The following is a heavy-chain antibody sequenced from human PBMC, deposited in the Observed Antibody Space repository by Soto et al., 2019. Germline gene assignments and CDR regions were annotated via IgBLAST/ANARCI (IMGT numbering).Heavy chain of an antibody. CDR3: ATSWADALEL. V-gene: IGHV3-7*01. D-gene: IGHD3-16*01. J-gene: IGHJ3*01. CDR1: GFTFNIYW. Sequence: EVQLVESGGGLVQPGGSLRLSCAASGFTFNIYWMTWVRQAPGKGLEWVALLSPDASENTYVGTVKGRFTISRDNIRKSLSLQMTSHSVEDTAVYYSATSWADALELSGQGTAVTVSS. CDR2: LSPDASEN.